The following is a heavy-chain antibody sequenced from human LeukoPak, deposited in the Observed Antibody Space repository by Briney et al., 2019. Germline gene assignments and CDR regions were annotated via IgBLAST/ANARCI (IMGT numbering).Heavy chain of an antibody. D-gene: IGHD3-10*01. V-gene: IGHV1-24*01. J-gene: IGHJ6*03. CDR2: FDPEDGET. Sequence: ASVKVSCKVSGYTLTELSMHWGRQAPGKGLEWMGGFDPEDGETIYAQKFQGRVTMTEDTSTDTAYMELRSLRSDDTAVYYCARVAYYYGSGSYYRVPPYYYYYMDVWGKGTTLTVSS. CDR3: ARVAYYYGSGSYYRVPPYYYYYMDV. CDR1: GYTLTELS.